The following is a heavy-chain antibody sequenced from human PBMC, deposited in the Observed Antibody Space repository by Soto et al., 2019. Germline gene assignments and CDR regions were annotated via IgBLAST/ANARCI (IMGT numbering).Heavy chain of an antibody. Sequence: EVHLLESGGALVQPGGSLRLSCAASGFTFSNHAMNWVRQAPGKGLEWLSAISGNANDIYYADSVKGRFTISRDSSTNTVFLQMNSLRAEDTGLYYCAKKRSGSWSMGCFDSWGQGTLVTVSS. CDR3: AKKRSGSWSMGCFDS. V-gene: IGHV3-23*01. CDR1: GFTFSNHA. D-gene: IGHD3-16*01. CDR2: ISGNANDI. J-gene: IGHJ4*02.